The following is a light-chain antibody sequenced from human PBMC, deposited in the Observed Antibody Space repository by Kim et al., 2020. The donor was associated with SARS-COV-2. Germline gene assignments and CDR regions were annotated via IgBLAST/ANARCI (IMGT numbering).Light chain of an antibody. Sequence: QSALTQPRSVCGSPGQSVTISCTGTSSDVGSYNYVSWYQQHPGKAPKLIIYDVTKRPSGVPDRFSGSKSGNTASLTISGLQAEDEADYYCCSYAGSVVFGGGTKLTVL. CDR3: CSYAGSVV. CDR1: SSDVGSYNY. CDR2: DVT. J-gene: IGLJ2*01. V-gene: IGLV2-11*01.